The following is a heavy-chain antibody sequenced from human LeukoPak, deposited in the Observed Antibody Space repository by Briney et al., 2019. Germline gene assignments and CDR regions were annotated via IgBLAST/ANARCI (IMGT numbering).Heavy chain of an antibody. Sequence: GGSLRLSCAASGFTFSDYYMSWIRQAPGKGLEWVSYISSSGSTIYYADSVKGRFTISRDNAKNSLYLQMNSLRAEDTAVHYCARTILVATTYFDYWGQGTLVTVSS. CDR3: ARTILVATTYFDY. CDR2: ISSSGSTI. D-gene: IGHD5-12*01. V-gene: IGHV3-11*01. J-gene: IGHJ4*02. CDR1: GFTFSDYY.